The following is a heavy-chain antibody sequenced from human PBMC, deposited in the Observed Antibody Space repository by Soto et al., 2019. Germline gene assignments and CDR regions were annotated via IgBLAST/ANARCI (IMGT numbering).Heavy chain of an antibody. V-gene: IGHV4-61*01. CDR3: ARRIVGSSAFDV. D-gene: IGHD1-26*01. CDR2: IHYSGGT. J-gene: IGHJ3*01. CDR1: GGSVNNGTYY. Sequence: QVQLQESGPGLVKPSETLSLTCTVSGGSVNNGTYYWIWIRQPPGKGLEWIAYIHYSGGTNYNPSLKSRVSISVDTSKNQCSLKLSSVTAADTAVYYCARRIVGSSAFDVWGQGTMVTVSS.